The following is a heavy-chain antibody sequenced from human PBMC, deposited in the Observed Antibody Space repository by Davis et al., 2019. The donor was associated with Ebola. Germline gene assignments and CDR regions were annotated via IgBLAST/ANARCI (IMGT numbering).Heavy chain of an antibody. D-gene: IGHD4-11*01. CDR3: ARGHNYAHEY. J-gene: IGHJ4*02. CDR2: VVTNSGGT. Sequence: ASVKVSCKASGYTFTAYNLHWVRQVPGHGLEWMGRVVTNSGGTDSAQKFHGRVTVTRDTSISTVYMELSSLRYDDTADYYCARGHNYAHEYWGQGTLVTVSS. CDR1: GYTFTAYN. V-gene: IGHV1-2*06.